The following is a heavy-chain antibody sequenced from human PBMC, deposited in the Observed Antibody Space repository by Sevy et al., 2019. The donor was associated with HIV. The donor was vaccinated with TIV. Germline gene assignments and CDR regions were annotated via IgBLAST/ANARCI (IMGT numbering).Heavy chain of an antibody. V-gene: IGHV3-21*01. D-gene: IGHD3-22*01. CDR3: ARDRSKTPWRYDGSGYYRGDAFDI. CDR1: GFTFSSYS. Sequence: GGSLRLSCAASGFTFSSYSMNWVRQAPGKGLEWVSSISSSSSYIYYADSVKGRFTISRDNAKNSLYLQMNSLRAEDTAVYYCARDRSKTPWRYDGSGYYRGDAFDIWGQGTMVTVSS. CDR2: ISSSSSYI. J-gene: IGHJ3*02.